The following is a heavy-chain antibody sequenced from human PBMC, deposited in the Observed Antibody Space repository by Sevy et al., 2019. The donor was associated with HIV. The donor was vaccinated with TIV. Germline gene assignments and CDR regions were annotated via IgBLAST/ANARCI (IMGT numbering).Heavy chain of an antibody. J-gene: IGHJ4*02. CDR3: VRAVAADGSF. CDR2: LIGGGRRT. Sequence: GGSLRLSCAASGFPFSSYAMSWVRQAPGRGLEWVSTLIGGGRRTYYADSVTGRFIISRDNSRNTLYLQMNSLRAEDTARYYCVRAVAADGSFWGQGTLVTVSS. D-gene: IGHD6-13*01. V-gene: IGHV3-23*01. CDR1: GFPFSSYA.